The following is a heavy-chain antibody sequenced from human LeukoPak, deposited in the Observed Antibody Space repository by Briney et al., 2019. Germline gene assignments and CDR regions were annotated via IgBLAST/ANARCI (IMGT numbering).Heavy chain of an antibody. V-gene: IGHV4-59*01. J-gene: IGHJ4*02. CDR2: IYYRGST. Sequence: PSETLSLTCTVSGGSINNYYWSWIRQPPGKGLEWIGYIYYRGSTNYNPSLKSRVTFSVDTSKNQFSLKLNSVTAADTAVYYCARGGDYGDLRYFDYWGPGALVTVSS. CDR3: ARGGDYGDLRYFDY. CDR1: GGSINNYY. D-gene: IGHD4-17*01.